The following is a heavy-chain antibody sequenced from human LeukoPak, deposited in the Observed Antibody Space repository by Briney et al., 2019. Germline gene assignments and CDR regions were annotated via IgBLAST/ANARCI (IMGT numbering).Heavy chain of an antibody. D-gene: IGHD6-13*01. Sequence: QPGGSLRLSCAASGFTFSSYAMSWVRQAPGKGLEWVSAISGSGGSTYYADSVKGRFTISRDNSKNTLHLQMNSPRAEDTAVYYCAKDLQSSWYVHYFDYWGQGTLVTVSS. V-gene: IGHV3-23*01. J-gene: IGHJ4*02. CDR1: GFTFSSYA. CDR3: AKDLQSSWYVHYFDY. CDR2: ISGSGGST.